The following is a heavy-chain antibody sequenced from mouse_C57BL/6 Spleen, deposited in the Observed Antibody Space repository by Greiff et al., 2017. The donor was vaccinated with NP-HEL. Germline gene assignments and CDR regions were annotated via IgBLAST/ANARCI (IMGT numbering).Heavy chain of an antibody. V-gene: IGHV1-72*01. Sequence: VQLQQSGAELVKPGASVKLSCKASGYTFTSYWMHWVKQRPGRGLAWIGRIAPNSGGTKYHEKFKSKATLTVDNTSSTAYMQLSSRTSEDSAGYYWTRGGYDSDGYYVDYWSQGTTLTVSS. J-gene: IGHJ2*01. D-gene: IGHD2-4*01. CDR3: TRGGYDSDGYYVDY. CDR1: GYTFTSYW. CDR2: IAPNSGGT.